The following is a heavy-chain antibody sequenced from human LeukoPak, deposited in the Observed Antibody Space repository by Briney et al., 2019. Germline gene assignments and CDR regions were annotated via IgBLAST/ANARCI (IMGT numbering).Heavy chain of an antibody. D-gene: IGHD1-7*01. V-gene: IGHV3-48*01. CDR2: ISTGGDTA. CDR1: GFSFSSYS. J-gene: IGHJ4*02. Sequence: PGGSLRLSCAASGFSFSSYSMNWVRRAPGKGLECLSYISTGGDTAYYADSVKGRFTSSRDNAKNFLYLQMNSLRAEDTAVYYCASHNWNYDFEITYWGQGTLVTVSS. CDR3: ASHNWNYDFEITY.